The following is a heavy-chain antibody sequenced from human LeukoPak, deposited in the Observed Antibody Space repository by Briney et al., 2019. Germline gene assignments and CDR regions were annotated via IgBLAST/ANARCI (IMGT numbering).Heavy chain of an antibody. CDR1: GFTFSSYW. V-gene: IGHV3-74*01. CDR2: INSDGRRT. J-gene: IGHJ3*02. CDR3: VRGSRSSLDI. Sequence: GGSLRLSCAASGFTFSSYWMHWVRQGTGKGLVWVSPINSDGRRTRYVDFVKGRFTISRDNAKNTLYLQMNSLRAEDTAVYYCVRGSRSSLDIWGQGTMVTVSS.